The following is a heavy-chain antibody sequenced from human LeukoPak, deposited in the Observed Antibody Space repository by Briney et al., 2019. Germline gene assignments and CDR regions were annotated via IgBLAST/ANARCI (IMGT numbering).Heavy chain of an antibody. V-gene: IGHV3-7*01. CDR2: IKQDGSEK. CDR3: AREYDSSGYYYAN. CDR1: GFTFSSYW. D-gene: IGHD3-22*01. Sequence: PGGSLRLSCAASGFTFSSYWMSWVRQAPGKGLEWVANIKQDGSEKYYVDSVKGRFTISRDNAKNSLYLQMNSLRAEDTAVYYSAREYDSSGYYYANWGQGTLVTVSS. J-gene: IGHJ4*02.